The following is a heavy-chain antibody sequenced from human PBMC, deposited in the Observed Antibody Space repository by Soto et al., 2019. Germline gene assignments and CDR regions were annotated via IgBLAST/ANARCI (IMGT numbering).Heavy chain of an antibody. V-gene: IGHV4-31*03. D-gene: IGHD6-19*01. CDR1: GGSISSGGYY. CDR3: ARDFQWPTDGYYYYGMDV. Sequence: QVQLQESGPGLVKPSQTLSLTCTVSGGSISSGGYYWSWIRQHPGKGLEWIGYIYYSGSTYYNPSLKSRVTISVDTSKNQFSLKLSSVTAADTAVYYCARDFQWPTDGYYYYGMDVWGQGTTVTVSS. J-gene: IGHJ6*02. CDR2: IYYSGST.